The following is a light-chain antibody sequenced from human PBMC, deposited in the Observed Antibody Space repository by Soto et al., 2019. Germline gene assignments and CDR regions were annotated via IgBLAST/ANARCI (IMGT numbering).Light chain of an antibody. J-gene: IGLJ7*01. Sequence: QSALTQPASVSGSPGQSITISCTGTSSDVGSYNLVSWYRQHPGKAPKLIIYEDNKRPSGISNRFSGSKSGNTASLTISGPRVEEEVYYYCFSNAGTGAVLGGATQPPFL. CDR3: FSNAGTGAV. V-gene: IGLV2-23*01. CDR2: EDN. CDR1: SSDVGSYNL.